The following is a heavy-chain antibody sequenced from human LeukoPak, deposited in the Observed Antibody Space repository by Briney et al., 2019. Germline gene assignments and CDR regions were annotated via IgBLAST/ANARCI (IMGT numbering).Heavy chain of an antibody. CDR2: ISSNGGSI. CDR1: EFNFNTYT. Sequence: GGSLRLSCAASEFNFNTYTINWVRQAPGKELEYVSAISSNGGSIHYANSVKGRFTISRDNSKNTLYLQMDSLRAEDMAVYYCARDTCGCGSGWHLYWYFDLWGRGTLVTVSS. J-gene: IGHJ2*01. V-gene: IGHV3-64*01. CDR3: ARDTCGCGSGWHLYWYFDL. D-gene: IGHD6-19*01.